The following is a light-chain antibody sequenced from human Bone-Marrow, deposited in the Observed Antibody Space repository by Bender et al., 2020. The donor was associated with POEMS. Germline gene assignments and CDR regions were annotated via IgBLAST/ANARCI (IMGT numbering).Light chain of an antibody. V-gene: IGLV3-1*01. CDR2: QDT. J-gene: IGLJ2*01. CDR3: QSWSSNTAV. CDR1: KLGEEY. Sequence: SYELTQPPSVSVSPGQTATITCSGEKLGEEYACWYQQKPGQSPVVVIYQDTKRPSGIPERFSGSTSGNTASLTIGGSQTMDEADYYWQSWSSNTAVFGGGTKLTVL.